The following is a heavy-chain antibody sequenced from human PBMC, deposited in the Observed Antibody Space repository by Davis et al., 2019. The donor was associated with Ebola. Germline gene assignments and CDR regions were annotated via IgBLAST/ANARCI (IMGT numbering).Heavy chain of an antibody. CDR3: ARHSFLGNYYYYGLDV. CDR1: GYSFTSHW. V-gene: IGHV5-51*01. J-gene: IGHJ6*02. Sequence: GESLKISCKGSGYSFTSHWICWVRQMPGKGLEWMGIIYPGDSDTRYSPSFQGQVTISADKSISTAYLQWSSLKASDTAMYYCARHSFLGNYYYYGLDVWGQGTTVTVSS. D-gene: IGHD2/OR15-2a*01. CDR2: IYPGDSDT.